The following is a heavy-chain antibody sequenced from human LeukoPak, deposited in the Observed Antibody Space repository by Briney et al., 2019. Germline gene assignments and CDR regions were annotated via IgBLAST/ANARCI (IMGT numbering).Heavy chain of an antibody. J-gene: IGHJ4*02. D-gene: IGHD1-1*01. V-gene: IGHV3-72*01. CDR3: TRENYWNLDY. Sequence: QPGGSLRLSCAVSGFSFSDFFMDWVRPAPGKGREWIGRSRNKENNYAAEYAASVKDRFTISRDDSKDSLYLQLSSLKTEGTAVYYCTRENYWNLDYWGQGTLVTVSS. CDR2: SRNKENNYAA. CDR1: GFSFSDFF.